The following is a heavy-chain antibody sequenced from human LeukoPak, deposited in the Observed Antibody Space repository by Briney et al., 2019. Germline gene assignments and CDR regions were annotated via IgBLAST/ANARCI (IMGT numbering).Heavy chain of an antibody. D-gene: IGHD2-2*01. CDR3: ARESAHTSR. Sequence: PSETLSLTCTVSGGPISSSSHYWGWIRQPPGKGLEWIGSIYYSGSTYYNPSLESRVTISVDTSKNQFSLKLSSVTAADTAVYYCARESAHTSRWGQGTLVTVSS. V-gene: IGHV4-39*07. CDR2: IYYSGST. J-gene: IGHJ4*02. CDR1: GGPISSSSHY.